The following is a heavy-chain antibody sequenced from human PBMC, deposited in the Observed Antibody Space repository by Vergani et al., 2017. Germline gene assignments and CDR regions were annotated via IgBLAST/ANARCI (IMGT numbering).Heavy chain of an antibody. V-gene: IGHV4-34*02. CDR2: NNNDGHT. J-gene: IGHJ4*02. CDR1: GESFSSFY. CDR3: AVRPRVNLVGGEIVTKRTFEY. Sequence: QVQLQQWGAGVVKPSGTLSLTCAVFGESFSSFYWSWIRQPPGKGLGWIGENNNDGHTNYNPSLESLVTVSRNTAMNQFSLNLMSVTAAETAMYYCAVRPRVNLVGGEIVTKRTFEYWSQGSLVTVSS. D-gene: IGHD3-10*01.